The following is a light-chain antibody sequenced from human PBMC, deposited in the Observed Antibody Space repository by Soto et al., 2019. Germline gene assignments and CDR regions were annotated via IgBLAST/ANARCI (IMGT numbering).Light chain of an antibody. CDR2: GAS. V-gene: IGKV3-15*01. Sequence: QSLATLSLSPGESATLSCRASQSVSTYLAWYQQKPGQAPRLLIYGASTRATGIPARFSGSGTGTEFTLTISSLQSEDFAVYYCHQYDNWPKTFGQGTRLEIK. CDR3: HQYDNWPKT. CDR1: QSVSTY. J-gene: IGKJ5*01.